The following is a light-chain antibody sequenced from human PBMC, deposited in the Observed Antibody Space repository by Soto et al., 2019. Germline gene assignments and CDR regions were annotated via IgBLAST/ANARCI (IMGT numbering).Light chain of an antibody. CDR3: QQRSNWPLT. CDR1: QSVTSY. CDR2: DAS. J-gene: IGKJ5*01. V-gene: IGKV3-11*01. Sequence: EIVLTQSPATLSLSPGERATLSCRASQSVTSYLAWYQQKPGQAPRLLIYDASTRATGIPARFAGSGSGTDFTLAMSSLEPEDFAVYYCQQRSNWPLTFGGGTRLEIK.